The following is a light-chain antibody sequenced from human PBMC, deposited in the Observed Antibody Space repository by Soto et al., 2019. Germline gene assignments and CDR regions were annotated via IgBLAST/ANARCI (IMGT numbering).Light chain of an antibody. Sequence: DIHMTQSPSTLSASVGDRITITCRASQSINTWLAWYQQKPGEAPKLLIYDGSTLERGVPSRFSGSGSGTEFTLTISRLQPDDFGTFYCQQYKTYYRTFGQGTTVEV. J-gene: IGKJ1*01. CDR1: QSINTW. CDR3: QQYKTYYRT. CDR2: DGS. V-gene: IGKV1-5*03.